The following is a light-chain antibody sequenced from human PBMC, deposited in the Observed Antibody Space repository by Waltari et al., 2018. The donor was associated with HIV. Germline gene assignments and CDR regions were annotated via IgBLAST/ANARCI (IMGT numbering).Light chain of an antibody. CDR2: DTD. CDR3: GTWDSSLNLYV. Sequence: QSILTQPPSVSAAPGQTVTISCSGGTTNLGNNQVSWSQKVPGRAPRLLIYDTDKRPSGIPERFSASKAGMSATLGITGLQIVDEADYYCGTWDSSLNLYVFGPGTTVAVL. V-gene: IGLV1-51*01. J-gene: IGLJ1*01. CDR1: TTNLGNNQ.